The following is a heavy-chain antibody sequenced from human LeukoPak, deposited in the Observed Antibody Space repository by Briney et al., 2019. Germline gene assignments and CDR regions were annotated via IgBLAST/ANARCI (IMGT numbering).Heavy chain of an antibody. Sequence: SETLSLTCAVYGGSFSGYYWSWIRQPPGMGLEWIGEINHSGSTNYNPSLKSRVTISVDTSKNQFSLKLSSVTAADTAVYYCARGSRDTDAFDIWGQGTMVTVSS. V-gene: IGHV4-34*01. CDR1: GGSFSGYY. CDR3: ARGSRDTDAFDI. D-gene: IGHD2-21*01. J-gene: IGHJ3*02. CDR2: INHSGST.